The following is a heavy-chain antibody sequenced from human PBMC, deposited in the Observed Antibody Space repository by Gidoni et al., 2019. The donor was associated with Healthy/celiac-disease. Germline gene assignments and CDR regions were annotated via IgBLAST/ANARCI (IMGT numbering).Heavy chain of an antibody. Sequence: EVQLLESGGGLVQPGGSLRLSCAASGCPFSSYALSWVRQAPGKGLEWVSAISGSGGSTYYADSVKGRFTISRDNSKNTLYLQMNSLRAEDTAVYYCAKGASPYGDYFDYWGQGTLVTVSS. V-gene: IGHV3-23*01. J-gene: IGHJ4*02. D-gene: IGHD4-17*01. CDR1: GCPFSSYA. CDR3: AKGASPYGDYFDY. CDR2: ISGSGGST.